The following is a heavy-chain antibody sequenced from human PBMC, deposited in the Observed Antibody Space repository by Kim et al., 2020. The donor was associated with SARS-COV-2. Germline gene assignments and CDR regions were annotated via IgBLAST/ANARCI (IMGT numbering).Heavy chain of an antibody. J-gene: IGHJ5*02. CDR1: GYTFTSYD. D-gene: IGHD3-10*01. CDR2: MNPNSGNT. Sequence: ASVKVSCKASGYTFTSYDINWVRQATGLGLEWMGWMNPNSGNTGYAQKFQGRVTMTRNTSISTAYMELSSLRSEDTAVYYCARDTLYGSGDNWFDPWGQGTLVTVSS. CDR3: ARDTLYGSGDNWFDP. V-gene: IGHV1-8*01.